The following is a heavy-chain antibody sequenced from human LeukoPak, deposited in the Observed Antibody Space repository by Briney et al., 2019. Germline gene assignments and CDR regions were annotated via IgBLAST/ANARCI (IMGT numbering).Heavy chain of an antibody. CDR3: ARVGRGYGSGSRFDP. CDR1: GGSFSGYY. Sequence: SETLSLTCAVYGGSFSGYYWSWIRQPPGKGLEWIGEINHSGSTNYNPSLKSRVTISVDTSKNHFSLKLSPVTAAETGGVLCARVGRGYGSGSRFDPWGQGTLVTVSS. J-gene: IGHJ5*02. CDR2: INHSGST. D-gene: IGHD3-10*01. V-gene: IGHV4-34*01.